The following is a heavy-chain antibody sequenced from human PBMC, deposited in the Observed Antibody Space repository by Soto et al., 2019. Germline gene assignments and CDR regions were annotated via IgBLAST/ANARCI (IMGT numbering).Heavy chain of an antibody. CDR3: ARDLPPYGGRRSPPTGAFED. CDR1: GGSFTGDY. D-gene: IGHD2-15*01. J-gene: IGHJ4*02. V-gene: IGHV4-4*07. CDR2: VFGNGAGTP. Sequence: QVQLQESGPGLVRSSETLSLTCSVSGGSFTGDYWSWIRQPAGKGLQWIGRVFGNGAGTPNYNSLLKSRARMSADPSKRQFSLTLTSVTAADTAVYYCARDLPPYGGRRSPPTGAFEDWGQGIMVTVSS.